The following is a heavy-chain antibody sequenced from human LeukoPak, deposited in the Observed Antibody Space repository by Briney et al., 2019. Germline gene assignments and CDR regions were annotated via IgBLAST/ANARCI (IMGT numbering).Heavy chain of an antibody. D-gene: IGHD3-10*01. Sequence: PSETLSLTCTVSGGSISSYYWSWIRQPAGKGLEWIGRICTSGSTNYNPSLKRRVTMSVDTSKNQFSLKLSSVTAADTAVYYCARSGGRAYGSGSYYNLGYWGQGTLVTVSS. V-gene: IGHV4-4*07. CDR1: GGSISSYY. CDR2: ICTSGST. CDR3: ARSGGRAYGSGSYYNLGY. J-gene: IGHJ4*02.